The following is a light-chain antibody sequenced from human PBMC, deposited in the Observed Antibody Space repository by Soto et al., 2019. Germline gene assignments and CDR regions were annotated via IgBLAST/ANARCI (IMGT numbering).Light chain of an antibody. CDR1: QSVSRY. V-gene: IGKV3-11*01. CDR2: DTS. Sequence: EIVLTQSPATLSLSPGERATLSCRASQSVSRYLAWYQQKPGQAPRLLMYDTSKRATGIPARFSGSGSGTDFTLSISSLEPEDFAVYYCQQRNTWPLTFGPGTKVDIK. CDR3: QQRNTWPLT. J-gene: IGKJ3*01.